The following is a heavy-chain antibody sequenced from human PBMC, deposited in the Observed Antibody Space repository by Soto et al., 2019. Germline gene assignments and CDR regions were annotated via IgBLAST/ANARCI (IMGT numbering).Heavy chain of an antibody. CDR1: GFTFSSYS. CDR3: ARQLGRNTGFDN. CDR2: ISSSSSYI. V-gene: IGHV3-21*04. D-gene: IGHD1-1*01. Sequence: PGGSLRLSCAASGFTFSSYSMNGVRQAPGKGLEWVSSISSSSSYIYYADSVKGRFTISRDNAKNSLYLQMNSLRAEDTAVYYCARQLGRNTGFDNWGQGTLVTVSS. J-gene: IGHJ4*02.